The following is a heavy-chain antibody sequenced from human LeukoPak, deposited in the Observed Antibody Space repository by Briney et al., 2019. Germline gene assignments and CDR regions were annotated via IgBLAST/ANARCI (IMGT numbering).Heavy chain of an antibody. J-gene: IGHJ4*02. V-gene: IGHV1-24*01. D-gene: IGHD4-17*01. CDR3: ATNLYYGDYPSPLDY. CDR2: FDPEDGET. CDR1: GYTLTELS. Sequence: ASVKVSCKVSGYTLTELSMHWVRQAPGKGLEWMGGFDPEDGETIYAQKFQGRVTMTEDTSTDTAYMELSSLRSEDTAVCYCATNLYYGDYPSPLDYWGQGTLVTVSS.